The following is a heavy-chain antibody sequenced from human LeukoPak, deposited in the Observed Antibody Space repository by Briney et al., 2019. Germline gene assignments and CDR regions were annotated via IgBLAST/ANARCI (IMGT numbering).Heavy chain of an antibody. J-gene: IGHJ4*02. CDR3: AKAIDSSGYNFERGADY. CDR1: GLTLSSHW. V-gene: IGHV3-74*01. CDR2: ITNDGSST. D-gene: IGHD3-22*01. Sequence: SGGSLRLSCAASGLTLSSHWMHWVRQAPGKGLVWVSRITNDGSSTTYADSVRGRFTISRDNSKKTLNLQMNSLRAEDTAIYYCAKAIDSSGYNFERGADYWGQGTLVTVSS.